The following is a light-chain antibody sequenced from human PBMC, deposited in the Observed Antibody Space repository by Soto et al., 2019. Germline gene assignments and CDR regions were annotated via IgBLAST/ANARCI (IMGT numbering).Light chain of an antibody. J-gene: IGLJ7*01. Sequence: QAVVTQEPSLTVSPGGTVTLTCGSRTGAVTSGNFPYWFQQKPVQAPRTLIYDTSKKHSSTPARFSDALLGDKAALTLSGAQPEHEAEYDVLLSYSGARPVFGGGPQLTVL. CDR2: DTS. CDR1: TGAVTSGNF. V-gene: IGLV7-46*01. CDR3: LLSYSGARPV.